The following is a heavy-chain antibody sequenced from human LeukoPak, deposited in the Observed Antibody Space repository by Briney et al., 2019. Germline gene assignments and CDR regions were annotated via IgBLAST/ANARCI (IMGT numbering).Heavy chain of an antibody. CDR3: GRGRTLVPASLRINWFDP. Sequence: SQTLSLTCTVSVGFISNGDYYWRWIRQHPGKGLEWIGYIYYSGTTYYYPSLKGRLTISVDTSENQFSLNLRSVSAADTDADSCGRGRTLVPASLRINWFDPWGQGTLVTVSS. J-gene: IGHJ5*02. V-gene: IGHV4-31*03. CDR1: VGFISNGDYY. CDR2: IYYSGTT. D-gene: IGHD2-2*01.